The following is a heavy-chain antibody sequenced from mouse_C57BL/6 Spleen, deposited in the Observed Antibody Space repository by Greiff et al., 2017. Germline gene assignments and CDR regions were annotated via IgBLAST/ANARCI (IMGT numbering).Heavy chain of an antibody. V-gene: IGHV5-17*01. CDR2: ISSGSSTI. Sequence: LVESGGGLVKPGGSLKLSCAASGFTFSDYGMHWVRQAPEKGLEWVAYISSGSSTIYYADTVKGRFTISRDNAKNTLFLQMTSLRSEDTAMYYCARSLYWYFDVWGTGTTVTVSS. D-gene: IGHD6-2*01. CDR1: GFTFSDYG. J-gene: IGHJ1*03. CDR3: ARSLYWYFDV.